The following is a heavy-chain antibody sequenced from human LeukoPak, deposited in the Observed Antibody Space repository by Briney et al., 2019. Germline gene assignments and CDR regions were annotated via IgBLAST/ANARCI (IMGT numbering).Heavy chain of an antibody. CDR1: GFTVSSNY. J-gene: IGHJ3*02. D-gene: IGHD3-22*01. V-gene: IGHV3-53*01. CDR2: IYSGGST. Sequence: PGGSLRLSCAASGFTVSSNYMSWVRQAPGKGLEWVSVIYSGGSTYYADSVKGRFTISRDNSKNTLYLQMNSLRAEDTAVYYCARGGRAASPMIDAFDIWGQGTMATVSS. CDR3: ARGGRAASPMIDAFDI.